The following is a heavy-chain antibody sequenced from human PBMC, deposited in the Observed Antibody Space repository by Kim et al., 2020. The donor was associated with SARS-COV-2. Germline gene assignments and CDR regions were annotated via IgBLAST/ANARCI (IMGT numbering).Heavy chain of an antibody. CDR3: AMSWSEPDTAMVMGYFDY. J-gene: IGHJ4*02. Sequence: GGSLRLSCAASGFTFSSYWMSWVRQAPGKGLEWVANIKQDGSEKYYVDSVKGRFTISRDNAKNSLYLQMNSLRAEDTAVYYCAMSWSEPDTAMVMGYFDYWGQGTLVTVSA. CDR1: GFTFSSYW. D-gene: IGHD5-18*01. V-gene: IGHV3-7*01. CDR2: IKQDGSEK.